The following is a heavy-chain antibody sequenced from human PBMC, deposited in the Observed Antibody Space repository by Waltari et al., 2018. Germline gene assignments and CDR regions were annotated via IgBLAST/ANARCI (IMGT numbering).Heavy chain of an antibody. D-gene: IGHD2-15*01. Sequence: QLQESGPGPVKPSGTLSLTCVFSGASMITNYCWSWFRQSPGKGLGWIGQVDRFGRTNYNPSFASRVIMSLDTSINHFSLNMNSATAADTAVYYCARDRGRGLYLDSWGRGTLVSVSP. CDR2: VDRFGRT. J-gene: IGHJ4*02. CDR3: ARDRGRGLYLDS. V-gene: IGHV4-4*02. CDR1: GASMITNYC.